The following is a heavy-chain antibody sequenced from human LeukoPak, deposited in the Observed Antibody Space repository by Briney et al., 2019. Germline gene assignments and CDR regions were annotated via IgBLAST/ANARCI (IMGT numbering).Heavy chain of an antibody. V-gene: IGHV3-21*01. CDR2: ISSSSYI. J-gene: IGHJ4*02. CDR1: GFTFSSYS. D-gene: IGHD1-26*01. CDR3: ASLLSGSYFDY. Sequence: GGSLRLSCAASGFTFSSYSMNWVRQAPGKGLEWVSSISSSSYIYYADSVKGRFTISRDNAKNSLYLQMNSLRAEDTAVYYCASLLSGSYFDYWGQGTLVTVSS.